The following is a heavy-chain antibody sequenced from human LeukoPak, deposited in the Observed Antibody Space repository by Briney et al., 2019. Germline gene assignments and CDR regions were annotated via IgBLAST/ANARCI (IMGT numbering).Heavy chain of an antibody. V-gene: IGHV3-7*01. CDR3: ATNSHGYADWFDP. CDR2: INQDGREK. J-gene: IGHJ5*02. Sequence: GGSLRLSCAGSGFTFGSYWVNWVRQAPGKGLEWVANINQDGREKYYVDSVKGRFTISRDNAKNSLFLQMNSLRAEDTAVYYCATNSHGYADWFDPWGQGTLVTVSS. D-gene: IGHD5-18*01. CDR1: GFTFGSYW.